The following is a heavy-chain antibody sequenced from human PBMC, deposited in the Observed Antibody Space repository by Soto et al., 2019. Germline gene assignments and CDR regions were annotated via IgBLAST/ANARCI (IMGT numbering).Heavy chain of an antibody. J-gene: IGHJ6*02. CDR1: GASVSGGYYY. CDR3: ARIVQKDGGLVSNYYYGVAV. Sequence: PSETLSLTCTVSGASVSGGYYYWSWIRQPPGKGLEWIAYIDYSGSTNYNPSLKSRVTISVDTSNNRFSLKLSSVTAADTAVYYCARIVQKDGGLVSNYYYGVAVWGQGTTVTVSS. V-gene: IGHV4-61*01. D-gene: IGHD2-2*01. CDR2: IDYSGST.